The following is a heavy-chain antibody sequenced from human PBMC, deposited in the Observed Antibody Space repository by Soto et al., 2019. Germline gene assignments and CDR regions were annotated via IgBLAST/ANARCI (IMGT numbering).Heavy chain of an antibody. V-gene: IGHV4-39*01. D-gene: IGHD3-10*01. Sequence: QLQLQESGPGLVKPSETLSLTCTVSGGSISSSSYYWGWIRQPPGKGLEWIGSIYYSGSTYYNPSHKGRVTISAETSKNPFSLKLSSVTAADTAVYYCARRGGYYYGSGSYPRWWFDPWGQGTLVTVSS. CDR2: IYYSGST. J-gene: IGHJ5*02. CDR1: GGSISSSSYY. CDR3: ARRGGYYYGSGSYPRWWFDP.